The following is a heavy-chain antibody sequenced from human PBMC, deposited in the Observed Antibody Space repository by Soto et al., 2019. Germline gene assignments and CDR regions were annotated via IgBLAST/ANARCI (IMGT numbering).Heavy chain of an antibody. Sequence: SETLSLTCSVSGGTISGYYWTWIRQPAGKGLEWIGRIYSSGNTKYNPSLQSRVTMSLDTSNNQFSLRLTSVTAADTAVYYCARGPRFSDGFDPWGQGTWVTSPQ. D-gene: IGHD3-3*01. V-gene: IGHV4-4*07. CDR3: ARGPRFSDGFDP. J-gene: IGHJ5*02. CDR2: IYSSGNT. CDR1: GGTISGYY.